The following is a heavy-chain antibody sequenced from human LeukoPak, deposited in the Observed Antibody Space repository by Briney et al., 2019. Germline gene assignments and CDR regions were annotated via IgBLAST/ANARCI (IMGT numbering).Heavy chain of an antibody. CDR3: ARPSTYYYDSSGNGAFDI. CDR1: GGSISNLNYY. V-gene: IGHV4-61*02. J-gene: IGHJ3*02. CDR2: IYASGST. D-gene: IGHD3-22*01. Sequence: SETLSLTCTVSGGSISNLNYYWSWIRQPAGKGLEWIGRIYASGSTNYNPSLKSRVTISADTSKNQFSLKLSSVTAADTAVYYCARPSTYYYDSSGNGAFDIWGQGTMVTVSS.